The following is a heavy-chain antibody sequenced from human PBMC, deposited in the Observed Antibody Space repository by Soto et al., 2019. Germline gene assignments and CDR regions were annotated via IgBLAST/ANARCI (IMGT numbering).Heavy chain of an antibody. CDR3: ARDSGSGYGMDV. CDR1: GYTFTSYA. V-gene: IGHV1-3*01. CDR2: INAGNGNT. J-gene: IGHJ6*02. Sequence: QVQLVQSGAEVKKPGASVKVSCKASGYTFTSYAMHWVRQAPGQRLEWMGWINAGNGNTKYSQKFQGRVTITRDTSASPAYMELSSLRSEDTAVYYCARDSGSGYGMDVLGQGTTVTVSS. D-gene: IGHD2-15*01.